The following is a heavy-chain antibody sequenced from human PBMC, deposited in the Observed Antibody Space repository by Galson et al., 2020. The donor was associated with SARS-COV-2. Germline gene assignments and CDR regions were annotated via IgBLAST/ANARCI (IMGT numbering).Heavy chain of an antibody. Sequence: ASVKVSCKASGYTFTGYYLHWVRPAPGPGLEWMGWINPHSGGTHYAQKFQGRVTMTRDTSISTAYMELSRLRSDDTAVYYCARDAEDIVVVPAATIDYWGQGTLVTVSS. CDR3: ARDAEDIVVVPAATIDY. J-gene: IGHJ4*02. D-gene: IGHD2-2*01. V-gene: IGHV1-2*02. CDR2: INPHSGGT. CDR1: GYTFTGYY.